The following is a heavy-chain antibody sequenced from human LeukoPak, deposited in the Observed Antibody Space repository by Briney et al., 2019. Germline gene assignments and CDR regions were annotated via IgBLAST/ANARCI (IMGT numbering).Heavy chain of an antibody. Sequence: SETLSLTCTVTGGSISTYYWNWLRQPPGKGLEWIGYIYHSGSTNYNPSLQSRVTISVDTSKNQFSLNLNSVTAADTAVYYCARGGAARLHFQNWGQGTLVTVSS. J-gene: IGHJ1*01. V-gene: IGHV4-59*01. CDR2: IYHSGST. D-gene: IGHD6-6*01. CDR3: ARGGAARLHFQN. CDR1: GGSISTYY.